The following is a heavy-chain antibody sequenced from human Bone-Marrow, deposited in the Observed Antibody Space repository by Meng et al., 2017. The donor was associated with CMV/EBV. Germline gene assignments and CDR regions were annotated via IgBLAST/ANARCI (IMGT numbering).Heavy chain of an antibody. CDR3: ARDLGSPFDY. J-gene: IGHJ4*02. CDR1: GFTVSSNY. CDR2: IYIGGST. V-gene: IGHV3-53*01. D-gene: IGHD3-10*01. Sequence: GGSLRLSCAASGFTVSSNYMSWVRQAPGKGLEWVSVIYIGGSTYYADSVKGRFTISRDNSKNTLYLQMNSLRAEETSVSYCARDLGSPFDYWGQGTMVTVSS.